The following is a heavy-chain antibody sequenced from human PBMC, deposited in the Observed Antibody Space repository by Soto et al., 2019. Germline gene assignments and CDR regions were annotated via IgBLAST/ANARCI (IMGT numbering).Heavy chain of an antibody. CDR1: GGSISSSSYY. D-gene: IGHD2-8*01. Sequence: SETLSLTCTVSGGSISSSSYYWGWIRQRPGKGREWIGSIYYSCTTSYNPSLKSLVTISLDTSKNQFSLKLSSVTAADTAVYYCATEQYCTNGVCYNWFDPWGQGTLVTVSS. V-gene: IGHV4-39*02. J-gene: IGHJ5*02. CDR2: IYYSCTT. CDR3: ATEQYCTNGVCYNWFDP.